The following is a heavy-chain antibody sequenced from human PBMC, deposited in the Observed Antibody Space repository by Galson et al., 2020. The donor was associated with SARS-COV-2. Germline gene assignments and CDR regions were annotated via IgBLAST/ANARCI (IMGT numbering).Heavy chain of an antibody. J-gene: IGHJ2*01. CDR2: INHLGST. Sequence: SETLSLTCAVFGGSLSDHYWTWIRQSPGKGLEWIGEINHLGSTNYNPSLNSRLVMSVDTSKNQFSLSLNFVTAAGTAVYYCARRVLAYDTAHPYWYFVRWGRGALVTVSS. V-gene: IGHV4-34*01. D-gene: IGHD2-21*01. CDR1: GGSLSDHY. CDR3: ARRVLAYDTAHPYWYFVR.